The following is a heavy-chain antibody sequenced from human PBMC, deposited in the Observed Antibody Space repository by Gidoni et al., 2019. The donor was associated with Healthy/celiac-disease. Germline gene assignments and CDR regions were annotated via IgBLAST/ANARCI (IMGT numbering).Heavy chain of an antibody. V-gene: IGHV3-21*01. CDR1: GFTFSSYS. Sequence: EVQLVESGGGLVKPGGSLRLSCAASGFTFSSYSLNWVRQAPGKGLEWVSSISSSSSYIYYADLVKGRFTISRDNAKNSLYLQMNSLRAEDTAVYYCAREDLDYVWGSYRWVYYFDYWGQGTLVTVSS. D-gene: IGHD3-16*02. J-gene: IGHJ4*02. CDR2: ISSSSSYI. CDR3: AREDLDYVWGSYRWVYYFDY.